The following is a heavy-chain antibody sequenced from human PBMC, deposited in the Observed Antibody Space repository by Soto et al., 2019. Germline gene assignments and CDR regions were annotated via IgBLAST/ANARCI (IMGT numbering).Heavy chain of an antibody. CDR1: GFTFRSHS. D-gene: IGHD2-2*01. CDR3: ARENKDVNKSTSISSGFHGMDV. Sequence: VGSLRLSCEGSGFTFRSHSMNWVRQAPGRGLEWVASISTSSSFIYYGDSVRGRFIISRDNAKNSLDLQMDSLRVEDTAVYYCARENKDVNKSTSISSGFHGMDVWGQGITVTVS. J-gene: IGHJ6*02. V-gene: IGHV3-21*01. CDR2: ISTSSSFI.